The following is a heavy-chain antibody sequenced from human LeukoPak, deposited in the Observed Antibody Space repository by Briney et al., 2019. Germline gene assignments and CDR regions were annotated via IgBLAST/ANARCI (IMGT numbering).Heavy chain of an antibody. CDR3: AKEMVRGVKESY. J-gene: IGHJ4*02. Sequence: GGSLRLSCSASGFTFTNYGMSWVRQAPGKGLEWVSAISGSGGSTYYADSVKGRFTISRDNSKNTLYLQMNSLRAEDTAVYYCAKEMVRGVKESYWGQGTLVTVSS. D-gene: IGHD3-10*01. V-gene: IGHV3-23*01. CDR1: GFTFTNYG. CDR2: ISGSGGST.